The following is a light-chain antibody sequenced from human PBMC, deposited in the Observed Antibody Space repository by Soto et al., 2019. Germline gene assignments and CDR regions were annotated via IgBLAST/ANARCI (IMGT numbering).Light chain of an antibody. CDR3: QQYNNWPQT. CDR1: HTISFY. CDR2: GAS. V-gene: IGKV1-39*01. Sequence: PSSLSASVGDRVTITCRASHTISFYLNWYQQKPWKAPKFLMYGASFLQSGVPSRFSGSGSGTEFTLTISGLQSEDFAVYYCQQYNNWPQTFGQGTKVDIK. J-gene: IGKJ1*01.